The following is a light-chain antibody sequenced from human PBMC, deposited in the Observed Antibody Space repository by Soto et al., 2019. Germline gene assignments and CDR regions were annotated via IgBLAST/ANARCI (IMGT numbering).Light chain of an antibody. CDR2: EDS. CDR1: RNDVGNYNL. J-gene: IGLJ1*01. CDR3: CSYTGATTAYV. Sequence: QSALTQPASVSGSPGQSITVSCTGSRNDVGNYNLVSWYQQSPGKAPKLLIYEDSKRPSGVSNRFSGSKSGGTASLTISGLQTEDEADYYCCSYTGATTAYVFGTGTKVTVL. V-gene: IGLV2-23*01.